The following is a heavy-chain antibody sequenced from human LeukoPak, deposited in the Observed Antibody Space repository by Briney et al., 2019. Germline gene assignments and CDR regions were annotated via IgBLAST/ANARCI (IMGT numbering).Heavy chain of an antibody. CDR2: ISGSGGST. Sequence: GGSLRLSCAGSGFTFSSYGMSWVRQAPGKGLEWVSAISGSGGSTYYADSVKGRFTISRDNSKNTLYLQMNSLRAEDTAVYYCAKDGYSSSWYRPGYFQHWGQGTLVTVSS. CDR3: AKDGYSSSWYRPGYFQH. J-gene: IGHJ1*01. V-gene: IGHV3-23*01. CDR1: GFTFSSYG. D-gene: IGHD6-13*01.